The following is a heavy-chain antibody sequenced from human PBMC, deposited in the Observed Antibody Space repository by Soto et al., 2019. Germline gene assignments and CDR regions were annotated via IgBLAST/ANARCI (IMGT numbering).Heavy chain of an antibody. Sequence: ASVKVSCKAYGYTFTDYYMHWVRQAPGQGLEWMGWINPNSGDKRYAQKFQVRVTMTRDTSINTAYMEMSSLRSDDTAVYYCASGDILTRPYQPLDYWGQGTLVTVSS. V-gene: IGHV1-2*02. J-gene: IGHJ4*02. D-gene: IGHD3-9*01. CDR1: GYTFTDYY. CDR2: INPNSGDK. CDR3: ASGDILTRPYQPLDY.